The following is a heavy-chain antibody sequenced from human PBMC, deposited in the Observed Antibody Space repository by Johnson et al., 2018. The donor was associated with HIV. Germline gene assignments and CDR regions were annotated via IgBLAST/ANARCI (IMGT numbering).Heavy chain of an antibody. CDR2: FATGGGT. CDR3: ARGGAGIGTDDAFDI. Sequence: VKLEESGGGLVQPGGSLRLSCGASEFDVINHYMNWVRQVPGKGLEWISLFATGGGTDYADSVKGRFTISRENAKNSLYLQMNSLRAGDTAVYYCARGGAGIGTDDAFDIWGQGTMVTVSS. V-gene: IGHV3-66*01. J-gene: IGHJ3*02. CDR1: EFDVINHY. D-gene: IGHD1-14*01.